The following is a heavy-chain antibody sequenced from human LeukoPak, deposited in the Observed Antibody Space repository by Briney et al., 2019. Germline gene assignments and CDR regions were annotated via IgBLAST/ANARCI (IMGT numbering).Heavy chain of an antibody. D-gene: IGHD2-2*01. CDR2: ISGSGGST. Sequence: GGSLRLSCAASGFTFSSYAMSWVRQAPGKGLEWVSAISGSGGSTYYAHSAKGRFTISRDNSKNTLYLQMNSLRAEDTAVYYCAKAIEDEGYCSSTSCYVYYYYYGMDVWGQGTTVTVSS. V-gene: IGHV3-23*01. CDR3: AKAIEDEGYCSSTSCYVYYYYYGMDV. CDR1: GFTFSSYA. J-gene: IGHJ6*02.